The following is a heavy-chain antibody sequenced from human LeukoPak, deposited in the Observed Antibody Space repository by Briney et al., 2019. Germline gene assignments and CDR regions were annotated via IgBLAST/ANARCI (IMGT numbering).Heavy chain of an antibody. CDR1: GGSISSSIYY. CDR2: ISYSGST. Sequence: SETLSLTCTVSGGSISSSIYYWGWIRQPPGKGLEWIGSISYSGSTYYNPSLKSRVTISVDTSKNQLSLKLSSVTAADTAVYYCARHYRRTSSGWPPSDYWGQGTLVTVSS. J-gene: IGHJ4*02. CDR3: ARHYRRTSSGWPPSDY. D-gene: IGHD6-19*01. V-gene: IGHV4-39*01.